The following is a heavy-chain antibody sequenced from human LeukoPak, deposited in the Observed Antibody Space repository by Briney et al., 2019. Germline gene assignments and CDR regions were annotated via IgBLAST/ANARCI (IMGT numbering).Heavy chain of an antibody. V-gene: IGHV4-39*07. CDR1: GGSISGSNYY. Sequence: SETLSLTCTVSGGSISGSNYYWDWIRQPPGQGLEWIGEINHSRSTNYNPSLKRRVTISVDTSKNQFSLKLSSVTAADTAVYYCASGRGYCSGGSCYGYYYYMDVWGKGTTVTVSS. D-gene: IGHD2-15*01. CDR3: ASGRGYCSGGSCYGYYYYMDV. J-gene: IGHJ6*03. CDR2: INHSRST.